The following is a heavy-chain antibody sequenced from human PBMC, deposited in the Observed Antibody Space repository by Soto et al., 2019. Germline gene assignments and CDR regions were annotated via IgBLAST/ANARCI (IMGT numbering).Heavy chain of an antibody. CDR2: ISSSGSTI. D-gene: IGHD3-3*01. CDR3: ARMGTIFGVVNNWFAP. CDR1: GFTFSAYY. Sequence: QVPLVESGGGLVKPGGSLSLSCAASGFTFSAYYMSWIRQAPRKGLEWVSYISSSGSTIYYADPVEGRFTIAGDNAKNSGYLQINSLIDDDTAVYYCARMGTIFGVVNNWFAPWGQGTLVTVSS. J-gene: IGHJ5*02. V-gene: IGHV3-11*01.